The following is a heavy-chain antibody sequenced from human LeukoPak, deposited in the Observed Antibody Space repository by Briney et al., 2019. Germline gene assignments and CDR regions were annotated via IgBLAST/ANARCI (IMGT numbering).Heavy chain of an antibody. J-gene: IGHJ6*02. Sequence: GGSLRLSCAASGFTFSSYGMHWVRQAPGKGLEWVAVISYDGSNKYYADSAKGRFTISRDNSKNTLYLQMNSLRAEDTAVYYCAKDGSYGMDVWGQGTTVTVSS. CDR3: AKDGSYGMDV. V-gene: IGHV3-30*18. CDR1: GFTFSSYG. CDR2: ISYDGSNK.